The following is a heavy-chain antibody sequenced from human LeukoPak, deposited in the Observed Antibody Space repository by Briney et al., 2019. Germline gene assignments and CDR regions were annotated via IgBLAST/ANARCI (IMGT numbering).Heavy chain of an antibody. CDR3: ARASFASGSYYFDL. CDR2: IYYSGST. Sequence: SETLSLTCTVSGGSISGYYWSWIRQPPGKGLEWIGYIYYSGSTNYNPSLKSRVTISVDTSKNQFSLKLSSVTAADTAVYFCARASFASGSYYFDLWGPGTLITVSS. V-gene: IGHV4-59*01. J-gene: IGHJ4*02. D-gene: IGHD3-10*01. CDR1: GGSISGYY.